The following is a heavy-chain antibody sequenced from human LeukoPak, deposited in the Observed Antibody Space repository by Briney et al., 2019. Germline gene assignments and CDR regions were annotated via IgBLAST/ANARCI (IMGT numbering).Heavy chain of an antibody. CDR3: ARDTGYYYGSGSARFDP. CDR1: GGTFSSYA. Sequence: GASVKVSCKASGGTFSSYAISWVRQAPGQGLEWMGGIIPIFGTANYAQKFQGRVTITADESTSTAYMELSSLRSEDTAVYYCARDTGYYYGSGSARFDPWGQGTLVTVSS. D-gene: IGHD3-10*01. J-gene: IGHJ5*02. CDR2: IIPIFGTA. V-gene: IGHV1-69*13.